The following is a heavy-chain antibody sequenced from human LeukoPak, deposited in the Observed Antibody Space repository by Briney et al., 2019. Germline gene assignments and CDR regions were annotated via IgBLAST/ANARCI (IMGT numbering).Heavy chain of an antibody. D-gene: IGHD3-10*01. CDR2: IHTSGST. V-gene: IGHV4-4*07. Sequence: PSETLSLTCTVSGGSISSYYWSWIRQPAGKGLEWIGHIHTSGSTNYSPSLKSRVTLSVDTSKNQISLNLSSVTAADTAVYYCASLEAHYYGSGSYYKGGWFDPWGQGTLVTVSS. CDR3: ASLEAHYYGSGSYYKGGWFDP. CDR1: GGSISSYY. J-gene: IGHJ5*02.